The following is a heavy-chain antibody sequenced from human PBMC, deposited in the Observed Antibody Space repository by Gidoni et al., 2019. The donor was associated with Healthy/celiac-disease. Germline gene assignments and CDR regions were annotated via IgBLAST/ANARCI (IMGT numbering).Heavy chain of an antibody. Sequence: QLQLQESGPGLVKPSETLSLTCTVPGGSISSSSYYWGWIRQPPGKGLEWIGSIYYSGSTYYNPSLKRRVTISVDTSKNQFSLKLSSVTAADTAVYYCARGSIAAALNYFDYWGQGTLVTVSS. CDR2: IYYSGST. V-gene: IGHV4-39*01. D-gene: IGHD6-13*01. CDR1: GGSISSSSYY. J-gene: IGHJ4*02. CDR3: ARGSIAAALNYFDY.